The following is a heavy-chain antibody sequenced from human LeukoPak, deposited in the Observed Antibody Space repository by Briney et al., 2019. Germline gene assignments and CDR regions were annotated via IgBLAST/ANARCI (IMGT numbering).Heavy chain of an antibody. CDR2: ISSSSSYI. V-gene: IGHV3-21*01. D-gene: IGHD3-22*01. J-gene: IGHJ4*02. CDR3: ARDHPTYYYDSSGYWEEVVRDY. Sequence: KAGGSLGLSCAASGFTFSSYSMNWVRQAPGKGLEWVSSISSSSSYIYYADSVKGRFTISRDNAKNSLYLQMNSLRAEDTAVYYCARDHPTYYYDSSGYWEEVVRDYWGQGTLVTVSS. CDR1: GFTFSSYS.